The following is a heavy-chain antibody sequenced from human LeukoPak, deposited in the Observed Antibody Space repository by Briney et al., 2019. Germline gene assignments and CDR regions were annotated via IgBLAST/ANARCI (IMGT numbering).Heavy chain of an antibody. CDR1: GFTFSSYS. V-gene: IGHV3-48*01. J-gene: IGHJ1*01. CDR2: ISSSSSTM. D-gene: IGHD6-13*01. Sequence: PSGGSLRLSCAASGFTFSSYSMNWVRQAPGKGLEWVSYISSSSSTMYYADSVKGRFTISRDNAKSSLYLQMNSLRAEDTAVYYCARAGITTTGPLFQHWGQGTLVTVSS. CDR3: ARAGITTTGPLFQH.